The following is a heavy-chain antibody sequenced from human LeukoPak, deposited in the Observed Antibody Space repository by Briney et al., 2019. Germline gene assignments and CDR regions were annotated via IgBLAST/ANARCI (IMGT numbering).Heavy chain of an antibody. D-gene: IGHD6-13*01. J-gene: IGHJ5*02. CDR1: GAHMSCYY. CDR3: TTSSQQLAFVT. CDR2: IYTDGST. V-gene: IGHV4-4*07. Sequence: PSETLSLTCIVSGAHMSCYYGRGIRQSAGKGLEWIGRIYTDGSTNYSPSLKSRVTMSVDTSKKQFSLKLNSVTAADTAVYYCTTSSQQLAFVTCGQGTLVTVSS.